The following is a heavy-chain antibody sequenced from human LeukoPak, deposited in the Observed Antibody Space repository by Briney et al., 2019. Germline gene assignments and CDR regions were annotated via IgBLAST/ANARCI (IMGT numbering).Heavy chain of an antibody. CDR2: CNPSGYNP. V-gene: IGHV1-46*04. J-gene: IGHJ4*02. CDR3: ARELHGGYFDY. Sequence: ASVKVSCKASGYTFTNYYIHWVRQAPGQGLEWMGICNPSGYNPNYAQTTYSQKLQGRVTMTGDTSTSTAYVELSSLSSEDTAIYYCARELHGGYFDYWGQGTLVAVSS. D-gene: IGHD3-16*01. CDR1: GYTFTNYY.